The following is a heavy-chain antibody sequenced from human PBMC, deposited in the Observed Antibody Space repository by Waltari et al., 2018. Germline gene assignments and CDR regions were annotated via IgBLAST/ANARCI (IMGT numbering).Heavy chain of an antibody. J-gene: IGHJ4*02. Sequence: QVQLVQSGAAVKKPGSSVKVSCKASGGTVRSNATSWVRQAPGQGLEWMGRIIPIFGTANYAQKFQGRVTITADKSTSTAYMELSSLRSEDTAVYYCARDSPIVGAPFDYWGQGTLVTVSS. V-gene: IGHV1-69*13. CDR2: IIPIFGTA. D-gene: IGHD1-26*01. CDR1: GGTVRSNA. CDR3: ARDSPIVGAPFDY.